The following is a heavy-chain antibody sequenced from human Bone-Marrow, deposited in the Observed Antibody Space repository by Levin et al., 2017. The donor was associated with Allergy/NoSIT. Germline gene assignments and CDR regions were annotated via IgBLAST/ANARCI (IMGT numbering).Heavy chain of an antibody. Sequence: GGSLRLSCAASGFTFGGYSMHWVRQAPAKGLEWVSSISSSSNYIYYADSVKGRFTISRDNAKNSLYLQMNSLRAGDTAVYYCARGYCYGGSCYSGDVADYWGQGTLVTVSS. CDR2: ISSSSNYI. D-gene: IGHD2-15*01. CDR1: GFTFGGYS. J-gene: IGHJ4*02. CDR3: ARGYCYGGSCYSGDVADY. V-gene: IGHV3-21*01.